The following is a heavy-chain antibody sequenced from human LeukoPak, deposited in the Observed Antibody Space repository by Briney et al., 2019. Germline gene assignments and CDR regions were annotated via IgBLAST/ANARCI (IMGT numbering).Heavy chain of an antibody. Sequence: SETLSLTCTVSGGSISSYYWSWIRQPAGKGLGWIAYIYYSGSTSYNPSLKSRVTISLDTSKNQLSLKLNSVTAADTAVYYCARLGSASWYFDLWGRGSLVTVSS. CDR2: IYYSGST. CDR1: GGSISSYY. D-gene: IGHD3-10*01. V-gene: IGHV4-59*01. J-gene: IGHJ2*01. CDR3: ARLGSASWYFDL.